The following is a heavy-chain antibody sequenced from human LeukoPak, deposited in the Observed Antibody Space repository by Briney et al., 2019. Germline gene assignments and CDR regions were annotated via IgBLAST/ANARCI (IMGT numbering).Heavy chain of an antibody. CDR2: ISAGNGNT. J-gene: IGHJ6*02. Sequence: GASVKVSCKASGYTFTSYGISWVRQAPGQGLEWMGWISAGNGNTKYSQKFQGRVTITRDTSASTAYMELSSLRSEDTAVYYCARDLDDSSGYYYYYYGMDVWGQGTTVTVSS. D-gene: IGHD3-22*01. CDR1: GYTFTSYG. V-gene: IGHV1-18*01. CDR3: ARDLDDSSGYYYYYYGMDV.